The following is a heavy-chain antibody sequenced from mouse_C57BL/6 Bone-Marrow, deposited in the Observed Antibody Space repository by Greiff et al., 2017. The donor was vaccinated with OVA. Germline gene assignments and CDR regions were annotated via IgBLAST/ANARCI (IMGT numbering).Heavy chain of an antibody. CDR1: GFTFSSYA. V-gene: IGHV5-4*01. Sequence: EVNVVDSGGGLVKPGGSLKLSCAASGFTFSSYAMSWVRQTPEKRLEWVATISDGGSYTYYPDNVKGRFTISRDNAKNNLYLQMSHLKSEDTAMYYCARDEVYFDYWGQGTTLTVSS. J-gene: IGHJ2*01. CDR2: ISDGGSYT. CDR3: ARDEVYFDY.